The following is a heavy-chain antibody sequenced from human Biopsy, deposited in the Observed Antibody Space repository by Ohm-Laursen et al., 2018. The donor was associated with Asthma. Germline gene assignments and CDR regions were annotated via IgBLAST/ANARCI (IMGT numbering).Heavy chain of an antibody. CDR3: SREGVAGTHIED. Sequence: SLRLSCTASRFTYEMHWVRQAPGKGLEWVAVISYDGSSIYYADSVKGRFTSSRDNSKNTLSLQMNSLTAEDTAVYYCSREGVAGTHIEDWGQGTLVTVSS. J-gene: IGHJ4*02. D-gene: IGHD6-19*01. V-gene: IGHV3-30-3*01. CDR1: RFTYE. CDR2: ISYDGSSI.